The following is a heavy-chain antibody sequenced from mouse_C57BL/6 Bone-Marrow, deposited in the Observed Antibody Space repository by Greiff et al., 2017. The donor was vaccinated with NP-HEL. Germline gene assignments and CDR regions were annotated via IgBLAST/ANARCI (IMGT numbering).Heavy chain of an antibody. D-gene: IGHD2-4*01. V-gene: IGHV5-16*01. Sequence: EVKLMESEGGLVQPGSSMKLSCTASGFTFSDYYMAWVRQVPEKGLEWVANINYDGSSTYYLDSLKSRFIISRDNAKNILYLQMSSLKSEDTATYYCARGSHYDYDLYYFDYWGQGTTLTVSS. CDR1: GFTFSDYY. CDR3: ARGSHYDYDLYYFDY. J-gene: IGHJ2*01. CDR2: INYDGSST.